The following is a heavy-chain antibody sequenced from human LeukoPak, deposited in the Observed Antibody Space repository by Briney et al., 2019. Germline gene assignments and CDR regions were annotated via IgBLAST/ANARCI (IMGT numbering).Heavy chain of an antibody. CDR3: AXDMKGNLDY. Sequence: GGSLRLSCAASGFTFSDAWMAWVRQAPGKGLEWVANINQDGSTKQYVDSVRGRFTISRDNAKNSLYLQMNSLRAEDSGLYHCAXDMKGNLDYWGQGTLVTVSS. V-gene: IGHV3-7*01. D-gene: IGHD3-16*01. CDR1: GFTFSDAW. J-gene: IGHJ4*02. CDR2: INQDGSTK.